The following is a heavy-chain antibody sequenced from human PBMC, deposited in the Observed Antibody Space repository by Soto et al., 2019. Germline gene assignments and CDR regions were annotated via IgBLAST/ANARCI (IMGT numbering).Heavy chain of an antibody. CDR2: ISSDGSIK. CDR3: ATEGAGIAGDSHDY. V-gene: IGHV3-30-3*01. J-gene: IGHJ4*02. CDR1: GFTFSTYT. Sequence: QVQLVESGGGVVQPGRSLRLSCAASGFTFSTYTMHWVRHAPGKGLEWLAVISSDGSIKFYADSVKGRFTISRDNSKSTLYLQMDSLRAEDTAVYYCATEGAGIAGDSHDYWGQGTLFTVSS. D-gene: IGHD6-13*01.